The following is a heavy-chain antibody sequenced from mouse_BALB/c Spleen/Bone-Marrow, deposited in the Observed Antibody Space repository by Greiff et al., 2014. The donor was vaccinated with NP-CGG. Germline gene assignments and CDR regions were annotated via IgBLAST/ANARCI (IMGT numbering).Heavy chain of an antibody. CDR2: INPSTGYT. J-gene: IGHJ4*01. Sequence: VKLMESGAELAKPGASVKMSCKASGYTFTSYWMHWVKQRPGQGLEWIGYINPSTGYTEYNQKFKDKATLTADKSSSTAYMQLSSLTSDDSAFYYCERLITTVDYAMDYWGQRNAVTVSS. D-gene: IGHD1-1*01. CDR3: ERLITTVDYAMDY. CDR1: GYTFTSYW. V-gene: IGHV1-7*01.